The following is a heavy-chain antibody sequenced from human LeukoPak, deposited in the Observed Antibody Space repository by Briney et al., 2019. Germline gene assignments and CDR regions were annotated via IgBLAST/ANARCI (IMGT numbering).Heavy chain of an antibody. CDR2: INPSGGST. V-gene: IGHV1-46*01. Sequence: ASVKVYCKASGYTFTNYDMHWVRQAPGQGLEWMGIINPSGGSTSYAQKFQGRVTMTRDTSTSTVYMELSSLRSEDTAVYYCARGGYYVYGTYTAFTYWGQAALVTVSS. J-gene: IGHJ4*02. D-gene: IGHD3/OR15-3a*01. CDR3: ARGGYYVYGTYTAFTY. CDR1: GYTFTNYD.